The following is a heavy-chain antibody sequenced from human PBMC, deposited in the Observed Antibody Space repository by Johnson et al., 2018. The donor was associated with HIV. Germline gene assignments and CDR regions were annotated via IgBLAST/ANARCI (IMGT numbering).Heavy chain of an antibody. J-gene: IGHJ3*02. CDR3: AREMGWEDAFDI. CDR1: GFTFSDYY. V-gene: IGHV3-30*02. CDR2: IRYDGSNK. D-gene: IGHD6-19*01. Sequence: QVQLVESGGGLVKPGGSLRLSCAASGFTFSDYYMSWVRQAPGKGLEWVAFIRYDGSNKYYADSVKGRFTISRDNAKNSLYLQMNSLRAEDTAVYYCAREMGWEDAFDIWGQGTMVTVSS.